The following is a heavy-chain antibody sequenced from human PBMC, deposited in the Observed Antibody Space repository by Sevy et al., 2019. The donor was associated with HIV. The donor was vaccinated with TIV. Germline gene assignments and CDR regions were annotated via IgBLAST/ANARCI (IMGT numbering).Heavy chain of an antibody. CDR2: FDPEEGER. D-gene: IGHD3-22*01. Sequence: ASVKVSCKFSGHTLTELPIHWVRQAPGKRLEWMGRFDPEEGERIYAQKFKGRVTMIEDTSTDTAYMELSSLRSADTALYYCASTREYYSDNSGYFDYWGQGTLVTVSS. J-gene: IGHJ4*02. CDR1: GHTLTELP. CDR3: ASTREYYSDNSGYFDY. V-gene: IGHV1-24*01.